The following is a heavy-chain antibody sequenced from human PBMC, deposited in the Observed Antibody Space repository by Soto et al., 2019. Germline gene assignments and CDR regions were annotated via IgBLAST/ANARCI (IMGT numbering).Heavy chain of an antibody. V-gene: IGHV4-61*01. CDR2: IPNNGSP. Sequence: SETLSLTCSVSGGSVRTGSYHWSWIRQPPGKGLEWIGFIPNNGSPDYNPSLKSRVAVSIDRSKNQFSLKVNSVTAADTAVYFCARIGWGGDSWGQGTLVTV. CDR3: ARIGWGGDS. J-gene: IGHJ4*02. D-gene: IGHD7-27*01. CDR1: GGSVRTGSYH.